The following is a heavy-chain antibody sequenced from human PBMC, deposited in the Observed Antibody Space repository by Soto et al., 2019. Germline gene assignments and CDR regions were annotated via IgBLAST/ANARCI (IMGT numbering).Heavy chain of an antibody. V-gene: IGHV1-18*01. CDR1: GYTFPSST. CDR2: IKAYSGNT. Sequence: QVQLVQSGAEVKKPGASVKVSCKASGYTFPSSTISWLRQAPGQGLEWMGWIKAYSGNTNYAQKLQGRVTMTTDTSTNTAYMELGSLTSDDTAMDYCAIADYGDDDYWGQGTLVTVSS. CDR3: AIADYGDDDY. D-gene: IGHD4-17*01. J-gene: IGHJ4*02.